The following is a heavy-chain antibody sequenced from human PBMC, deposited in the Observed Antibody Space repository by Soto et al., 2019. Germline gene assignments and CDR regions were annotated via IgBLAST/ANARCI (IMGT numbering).Heavy chain of an antibody. CDR3: ARGGYTGYLTY. CDR1: GFTFSTYY. CDR2: IKQDGSDK. Sequence: EVQLVESGGGLVQPGGSLRLSCGASGFTFSTYYMTWVRQTPRKGLEWVANIKQDGSDKYYVDSVKGRFTISRDNAKNSLYLQMNSLRAEDTAVYYCARGGYTGYLTYWGQGTLVTVSS. D-gene: IGHD5-12*01. J-gene: IGHJ4*02. V-gene: IGHV3-7*04.